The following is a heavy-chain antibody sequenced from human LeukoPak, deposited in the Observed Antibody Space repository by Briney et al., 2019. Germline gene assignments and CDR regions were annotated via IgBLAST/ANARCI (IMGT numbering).Heavy chain of an antibody. Sequence: SETLSLTCTVSGGSISSSSYYWGWIRQPPGKGLEWIGSIYYSGSTYYNPSLKSRVTISVDASKNQFSLKLSSVTAADTAVYYCARDGPLGGNAFVSFGNWFDPWGQGTLVTVSS. CDR2: IYYSGST. J-gene: IGHJ5*02. V-gene: IGHV4-39*07. D-gene: IGHD4-23*01. CDR3: ARDGPLGGNAFVSFGNWFDP. CDR1: GGSISSSSYY.